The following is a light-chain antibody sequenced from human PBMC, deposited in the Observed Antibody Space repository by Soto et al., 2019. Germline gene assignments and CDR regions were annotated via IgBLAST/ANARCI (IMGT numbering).Light chain of an antibody. CDR2: QAS. V-gene: IGKV1-5*03. CDR1: QRISTW. CDR3: QQYLSFVT. Sequence: DIQMTQSPSTLSACVGDRVTITCRASQRISTWLAWYQHKPGKAPKLLISQASNLQSGVPSRLSGSVSGTEFTLTISSLQPDDFETYYCQQYLSFVTFGGGKKVEI. J-gene: IGKJ4*01.